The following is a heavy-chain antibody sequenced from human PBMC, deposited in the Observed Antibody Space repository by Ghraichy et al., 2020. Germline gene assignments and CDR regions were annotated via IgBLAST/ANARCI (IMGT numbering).Heavy chain of an antibody. CDR2: IKKDESKK. V-gene: IGHV3-7*04. J-gene: IGHJ3*02. D-gene: IGHD6-13*01. CDR3: GRDRSPSYGTSSWADAFDI. Sequence: GGSLRLSCAASGFTFSNYWMTWVRQAPGKGLEWVANIKKDESKKTYLDSVKGRCTISRDNAKNCLYLQMNSRRAEDTASYYCGRDRSPSYGTSSWADAFDIWGQGTMVTVSS. CDR1: GFTFSNYW.